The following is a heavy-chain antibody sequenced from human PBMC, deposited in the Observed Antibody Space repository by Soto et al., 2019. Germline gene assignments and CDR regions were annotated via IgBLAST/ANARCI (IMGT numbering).Heavy chain of an antibody. J-gene: IGHJ4*02. D-gene: IGHD4-17*01. CDR2: IWYDGGEK. CDR1: GFIFSDYG. Sequence: QVQLVESGGGVVQPGRSLRLSCVASGFIFSDYGMHWVRQAPGKGLEGVAVIWYDGGEKHYADSVKGRFSISRDNSKNTLYLEMNGLRPEDTAFYYCARDSGSTVYGAPHFWGQGTLVTVSS. V-gene: IGHV3-33*08. CDR3: ARDSGSTVYGAPHF.